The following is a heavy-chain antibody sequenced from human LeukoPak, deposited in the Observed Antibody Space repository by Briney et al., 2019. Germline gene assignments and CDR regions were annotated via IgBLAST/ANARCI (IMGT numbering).Heavy chain of an antibody. Sequence: PGGSLRLSCAASGFIFSSYAMSWVRQAPGKGLEWVSAISGSGGSTYYADSVKGRFTISRDNSKNTLYLQTNSLRAEDTAVYYCAKESEDSSGYQDWGQGTLVTVSS. CDR1: GFIFSSYA. D-gene: IGHD3-22*01. V-gene: IGHV3-23*01. J-gene: IGHJ4*02. CDR2: ISGSGGST. CDR3: AKESEDSSGYQD.